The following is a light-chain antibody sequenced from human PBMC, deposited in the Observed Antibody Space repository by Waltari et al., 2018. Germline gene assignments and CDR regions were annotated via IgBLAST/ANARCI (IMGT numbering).Light chain of an antibody. CDR1: QSVLSSSNNQNC. CDR3: QQYYNPPLT. CDR2: WAS. V-gene: IGKV4-1*01. Sequence: DIVMTQSPDSLAVSLGERATINCKSSQSVLSSSNNQNCLTWYQQKPGQPPKLLIDWASTRESGVPDRFSGSGSGTDFTLTISSLQAEDVAVYYCQQYYNPPLTFGGGTKVEIK. J-gene: IGKJ4*01.